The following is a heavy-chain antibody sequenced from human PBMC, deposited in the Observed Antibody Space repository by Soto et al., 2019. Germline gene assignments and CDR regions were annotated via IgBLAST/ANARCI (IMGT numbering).Heavy chain of an antibody. J-gene: IGHJ4*02. CDR3: ARFYASGSYPYDY. Sequence: ASVKVSCKASGYTFTTYGISWVRQAPGQGLEWMGWISAYNGNTNYAQNLQGRATMTTDTSTSTAYMELRSLRSDDTAVYYCARFYASGSYPYDYWGQGTLVTVCS. V-gene: IGHV1-18*01. CDR2: ISAYNGNT. D-gene: IGHD3-10*01. CDR1: GYTFTTYG.